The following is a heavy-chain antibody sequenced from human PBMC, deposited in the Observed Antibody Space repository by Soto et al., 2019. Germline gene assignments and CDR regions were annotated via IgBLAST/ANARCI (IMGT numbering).Heavy chain of an antibody. D-gene: IGHD4-17*01. Sequence: NPSETLSLTCTVSGGSMSSGDYYWSWIRQPPGKGLEWLGYIYYSGSTYYNPSLKSRLTISVDTSKNQFSLKVSSVTAADTAVYYCARAVTSALYDWFDPWGQGTLVTVSS. CDR3: ARAVTSALYDWFDP. CDR2: IYYSGST. V-gene: IGHV4-30-4*01. CDR1: GGSMSSGDYY. J-gene: IGHJ5*02.